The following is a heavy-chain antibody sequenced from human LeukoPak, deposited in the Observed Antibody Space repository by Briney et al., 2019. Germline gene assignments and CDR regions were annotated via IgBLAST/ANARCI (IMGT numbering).Heavy chain of an antibody. J-gene: IGHJ3*02. V-gene: IGHV4-34*01. D-gene: IGHD3-22*01. CDR2: INHSGST. Sequence: SETLSLTCAVYGGSFSGYYWSWIRQPPGKGLEWIGDINHSGSTNYNPSLKSRVTISVDTSKNQFSLKLSSVTAADTAVYYCSYYYDSSGYYYGTDAFDIWGQGTMVTVSS. CDR1: GGSFSGYY. CDR3: SYYYDSSGYYYGTDAFDI.